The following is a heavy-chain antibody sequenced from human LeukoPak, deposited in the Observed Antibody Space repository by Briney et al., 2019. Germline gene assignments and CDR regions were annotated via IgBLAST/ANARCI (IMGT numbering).Heavy chain of an antibody. CDR3: ARRSRYYYDSSGRPRDAFDI. CDR2: IYYSGST. Sequence: PSETLSLTCTVSGGSISSYYWSWIRQPPGKGLEWIGYIYYSGSTNYNPSLKSRVTISVDTSKNQFSLKLSSVTAADTAVYYCARRSRYYYDSSGRPRDAFDIWGQGTMVTVSS. J-gene: IGHJ3*02. D-gene: IGHD3-22*01. CDR1: GGSISSYY. V-gene: IGHV4-59*01.